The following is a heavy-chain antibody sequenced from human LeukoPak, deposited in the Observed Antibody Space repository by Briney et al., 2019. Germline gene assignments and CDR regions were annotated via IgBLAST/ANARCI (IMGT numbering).Heavy chain of an antibody. J-gene: IGHJ4*02. D-gene: IGHD4-23*01. CDR2: SRNKAKSYST. CDR3: ARSTEGAARWYFDY. CDR1: GFTFSDYY. V-gene: IGHV3-72*01. Sequence: RGSLRLSCEASGFTFSDYYMDWLRQAPGKGLEWVGRSRNKAKSYSTEYAASVKGRFTISRDDLKNSLYLQMSGLKTEDTAVYYCARSTEGAARWYFDYWGQGTLVTVSS.